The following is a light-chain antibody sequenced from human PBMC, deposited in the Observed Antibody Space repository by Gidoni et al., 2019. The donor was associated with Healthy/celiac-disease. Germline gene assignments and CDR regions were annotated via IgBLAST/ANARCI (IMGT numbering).Light chain of an antibody. V-gene: IGLV3-21*02. Sequence: SYVLTQPPSVSVAPGQTARITCGGNNIGRKSVHWYQQKPGQAPVLGVYDDSSRPSGIPERFSGSNSGNTATLTISRVEAGDEADYYCQVWDSSSDLWVFGGGTKLTVL. J-gene: IGLJ3*02. CDR2: DDS. CDR3: QVWDSSSDLWV. CDR1: NIGRKS.